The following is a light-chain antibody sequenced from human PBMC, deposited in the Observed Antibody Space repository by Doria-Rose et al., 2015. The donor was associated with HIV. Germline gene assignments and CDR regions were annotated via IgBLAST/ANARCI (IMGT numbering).Light chain of an antibody. Sequence: QSVVTQEPSVSGAPGQRVTISCTGSSSNIGAGFDVHWYQQLPGTAPKLLIYSANNRPSGVPDRFSGSKVGTSASLAITGLQADDDADYYCQPYDSSLSGYVFGTGTKVTV. V-gene: IGLV1-40*01. CDR3: QPYDSSLSGYV. J-gene: IGLJ1*01. CDR2: SAN. CDR1: SSNIGAGFD.